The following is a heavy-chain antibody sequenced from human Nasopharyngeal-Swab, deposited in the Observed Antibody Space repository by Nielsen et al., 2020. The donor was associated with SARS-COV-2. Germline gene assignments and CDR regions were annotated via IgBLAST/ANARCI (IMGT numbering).Heavy chain of an antibody. Sequence: ETLSLTCAASGFTFSSYSMNWVRQAPGKGLEWVSSISSSSSYIYYADSVKGRFTISRDNAKNSLYLQMNSLRAEDTAVYYCARDSGDDSEEYYHYYGMDVWGQGTTVTVSS. J-gene: IGHJ6*02. V-gene: IGHV3-21*01. CDR1: GFTFSSYS. CDR2: ISSSSSYI. CDR3: ARDSGDDSEEYYHYYGMDV. D-gene: IGHD5-12*01.